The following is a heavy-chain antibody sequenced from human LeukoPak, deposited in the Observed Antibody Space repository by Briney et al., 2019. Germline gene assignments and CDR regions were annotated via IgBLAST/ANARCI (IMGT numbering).Heavy chain of an antibody. D-gene: IGHD2-8*02. Sequence: GGSLRLSCAASGFTFSNYNMNWVRQAPWKGLEWVSSISSSSSYIYYADSVKGRFTISRDNTKNSLYLQMNSLRPEDTAVYYCARDSPYGTAGYWGQGTLVTVSS. CDR2: ISSSSSYI. V-gene: IGHV3-21*01. J-gene: IGHJ4*02. CDR1: GFTFSNYN. CDR3: ARDSPYGTAGY.